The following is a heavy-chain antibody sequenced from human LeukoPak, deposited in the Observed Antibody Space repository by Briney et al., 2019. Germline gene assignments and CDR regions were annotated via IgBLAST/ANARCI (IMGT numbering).Heavy chain of an antibody. CDR2: INPSGST. CDR1: GGSFSDYY. V-gene: IGHV4-34*01. CDR3: VRVGYRYVINDWSRTGLGAYPTKYYYHMDV. Sequence: PSETLSLTCAVYGGSFSDYYWGWIRQPPRKGLEWIGEINPSGSTNYSPSLKSRVTISVDTSKNQFAQKLSSVAAADTAVYFCVRVGYRYVINDWSRTGLGAYPTKYYYHMDVWDKGATVTVSS. J-gene: IGHJ6*03. D-gene: IGHD5-18*01.